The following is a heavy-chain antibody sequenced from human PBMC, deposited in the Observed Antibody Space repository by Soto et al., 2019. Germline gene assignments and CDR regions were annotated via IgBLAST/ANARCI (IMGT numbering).Heavy chain of an antibody. V-gene: IGHV4-34*01. CDR3: ARGFRPDYGDSFDY. J-gene: IGHJ4*02. Sequence: SDTLSLTCAVYGGSFSGYYWSWIRQPPGKGLEWIGEINHSGSTNYNPSLKSRVTISVDTSKNQFSLKLSSVTAADTAVYYCARGFRPDYGDSFDYWGQGTLVTVSS. D-gene: IGHD4-17*01. CDR1: GGSFSGYY. CDR2: INHSGST.